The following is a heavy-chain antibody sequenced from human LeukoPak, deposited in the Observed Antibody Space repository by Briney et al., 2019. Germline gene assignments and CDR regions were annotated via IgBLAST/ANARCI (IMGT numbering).Heavy chain of an antibody. D-gene: IGHD3-22*01. Sequence: PSETLSLTCTVSSDSISTYYGSWIRQPAGKGLEWIGRIYTSGSTNYNPSLKSRVTMSVDTSKNQFSLKLSSVTAADTAVYYCASTSDSGGYYYDYWGQGTLVTVSS. CDR3: ASTSDSGGYYYDY. CDR2: IYTSGST. CDR1: SDSISTYY. J-gene: IGHJ4*02. V-gene: IGHV4-4*07.